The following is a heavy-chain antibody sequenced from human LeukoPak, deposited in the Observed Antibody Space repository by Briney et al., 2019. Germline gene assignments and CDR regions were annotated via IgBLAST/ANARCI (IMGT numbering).Heavy chain of an antibody. Sequence: PSETLSLTCAVYGGSFSGYYWSWIRQPPGKGLEWIGEINHSGSTYYNPSLKGRVTISVDRSKNQFSLKLSSVTAADTAVYYCARQGYGGSYYVDYWGQGTLVTVSS. CDR2: INHSGST. J-gene: IGHJ4*02. CDR3: ARQGYGGSYYVDY. CDR1: GGSFSGYY. V-gene: IGHV4-34*01. D-gene: IGHD1-26*01.